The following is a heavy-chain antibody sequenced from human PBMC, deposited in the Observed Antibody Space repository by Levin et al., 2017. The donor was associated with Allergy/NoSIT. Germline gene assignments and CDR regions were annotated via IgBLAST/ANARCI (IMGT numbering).Heavy chain of an antibody. CDR2: ISGSGGST. Sequence: QAGGSLRLSCAASGFTFSSYAMSWVRQAPGKGLEWVSAISGSGGSTYYADSVKGRFTISRDNSKNTLYLQMNSLRAEDTAVYYCAKGGRAIVVVPAAMPWGGYSGYYFDYWGQGTLVTVSS. CDR3: AKGGRAIVVVPAAMPWGGYSGYYFDY. D-gene: IGHD2-2*01. V-gene: IGHV3-23*01. CDR1: GFTFSSYA. J-gene: IGHJ4*02.